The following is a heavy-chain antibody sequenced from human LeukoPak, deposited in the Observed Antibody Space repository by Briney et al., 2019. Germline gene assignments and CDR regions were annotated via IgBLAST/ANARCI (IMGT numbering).Heavy chain of an antibody. J-gene: IGHJ4*02. CDR2: INHSGST. D-gene: IGHD3-3*01. V-gene: IGHV4-34*01. Sequence: SETLSLTCAVYGGSFSGYYWSWIRQPPGKGLEWIGEINHSGSTNYNPSLKSRVTISVDTSKNQFSLKLSSVTAADTAVYYRARRFYRYYDFWSGKGYFDYWGQGPLVTVPS. CDR1: GGSFSGYY. CDR3: ARRFYRYYDFWSGKGYFDY.